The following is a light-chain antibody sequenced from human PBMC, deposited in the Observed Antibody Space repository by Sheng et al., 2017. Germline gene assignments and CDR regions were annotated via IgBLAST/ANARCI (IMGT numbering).Light chain of an antibody. Sequence: SYELTQPPSVSVSPGQTATITCSGHELGDKYACWYQQRPGQSPVLLIYQDSRRPSGIPERFSGSNSGNTATLTISGTQAMDEADYYCQAWDTNTFVFGSGTKVTVL. J-gene: IGLJ1*01. V-gene: IGLV3-1*01. CDR2: QDS. CDR1: ELGDKY. CDR3: QAWDTNTFV.